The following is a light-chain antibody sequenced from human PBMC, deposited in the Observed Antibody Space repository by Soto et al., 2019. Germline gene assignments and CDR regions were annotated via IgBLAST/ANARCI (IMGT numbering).Light chain of an antibody. Sequence: DIQLTQSPSSVSASVGDRVTLTFRASQGISTWLAWYQQRPGKAPQLLIFAASSLQSGVPSRFSGSGSGTDFTLTISSLQPEDFATYYCQQTNSFPYTFGQGTKVDIK. V-gene: IGKV1-12*01. CDR1: QGISTW. CDR2: AAS. CDR3: QQTNSFPYT. J-gene: IGKJ2*01.